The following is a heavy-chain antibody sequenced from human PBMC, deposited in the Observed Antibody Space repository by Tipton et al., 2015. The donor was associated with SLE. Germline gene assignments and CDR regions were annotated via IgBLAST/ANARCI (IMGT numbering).Heavy chain of an antibody. J-gene: IGHJ4*02. CDR2: ISGHNGNT. CDR1: GYSFSKYG. CDR3: AREYSSAWNDFDY. V-gene: IGHV1-18*01. Sequence: QSGAEVKRPGASVKVSCKASGYSFSKYGIAWVRQVPGLGLEWMGWISGHNGNTNYAQRFQGRVTVTIDTSTSTAYMEVRSLRSDDTAVYYCAREYSSAWNDFDYWGQGTLVTVSS. D-gene: IGHD6-19*01.